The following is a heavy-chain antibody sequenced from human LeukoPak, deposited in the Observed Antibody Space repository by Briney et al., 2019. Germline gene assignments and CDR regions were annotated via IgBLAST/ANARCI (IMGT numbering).Heavy chain of an antibody. V-gene: IGHV1-2*02. D-gene: IGHD2-15*01. CDR2: MNPNSGGT. CDR1: GYTFTGYY. J-gene: IGHJ6*02. CDR3: ATYCSGGSCYSRYYGMDV. Sequence: ASVKVSCKASGYTFTGYYMNWVRQAPGQGLEWMGWMNPNSGGTDYAQKFQGRVTMTRDTSISTAYMELSRLRSDDTAVYYCATYCSGGSCYSRYYGMDVWGQGTTVTVSS.